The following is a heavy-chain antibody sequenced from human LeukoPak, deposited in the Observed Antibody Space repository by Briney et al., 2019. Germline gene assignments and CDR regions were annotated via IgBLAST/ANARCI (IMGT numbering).Heavy chain of an antibody. J-gene: IGHJ5*02. CDR3: ARGPNSSGYFPFDP. CDR1: GGPFRVYY. D-gene: IGHD3-22*01. V-gene: IGHV4-34*01. CDR2: INHSGST. Sequence: PSETLSLTCAVYGGPFRVYYWSWIRHPPGKGLEWIGDINHSGSTNYNASLKSRVTISVDASKKQSSLKLSSVTAADTAVYYCARGPNSSGYFPFDPWGQGTLVTVSS.